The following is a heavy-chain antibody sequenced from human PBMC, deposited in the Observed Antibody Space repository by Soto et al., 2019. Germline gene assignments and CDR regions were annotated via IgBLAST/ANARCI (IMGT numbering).Heavy chain of an antibody. D-gene: IGHD3-22*01. CDR3: ARDAYYYDSSGYYCFDY. J-gene: IGHJ4*02. Sequence: ASVKVSCKASGYTFTSYGISWVRQAPGQGLEWMGWISAYNGNTNYAQKLQGRVTMTTDTSTSTAYMELRSLRSDDTAVYYCARDAYYYDSSGYYCFDYWGQGTLVTVSS. CDR2: ISAYNGNT. V-gene: IGHV1-18*01. CDR1: GYTFTSYG.